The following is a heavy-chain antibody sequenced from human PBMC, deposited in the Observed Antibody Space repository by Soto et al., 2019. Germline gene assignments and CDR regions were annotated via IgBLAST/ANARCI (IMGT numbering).Heavy chain of an antibody. Sequence: TLRLSSPGSGYTVSSQWMYWIRQVPGKGLVWVSRINGDGSSTSYADFVKGRFTISRDNAENTLYLQMNSLSGEDTAVYYCVRGDPFDYWGQGTLVTVSS. V-gene: IGHV3-74*01. CDR3: VRGDPFDY. J-gene: IGHJ4*02. CDR2: INGDGSST. CDR1: GYTVSSQW.